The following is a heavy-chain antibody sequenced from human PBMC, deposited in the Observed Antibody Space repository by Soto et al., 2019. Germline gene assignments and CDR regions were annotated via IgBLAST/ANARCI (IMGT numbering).Heavy chain of an antibody. CDR3: ARDDYCGEDCRRFVDY. J-gene: IGHJ4*02. D-gene: IGHD2-21*02. CDR1: GYSISNAYF. Sequence: TLSLTCAASGYSISNAYFWGWTRQPPGKALEWIGSIYHNKDTHYNPSLKSRVTISVDTSKNQFSLKLTSVTATDAALYFCARDDYCGEDCRRFVDYWGPGIPLNVS. CDR2: IYHNKDT. V-gene: IGHV4-38-2*02.